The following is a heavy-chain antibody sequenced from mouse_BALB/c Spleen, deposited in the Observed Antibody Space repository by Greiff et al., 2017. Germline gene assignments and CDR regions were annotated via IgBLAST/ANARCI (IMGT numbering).Heavy chain of an antibody. Sequence: VKLMESGPGLVAPSQSLSITCTVSGFSLTSYGVHWVRQPPGKGLEWLGVIWAGGSTNYNSALMSRLSISKDNSKSQVFLKMNSLQTDDTAMYYCARDRGYDAFRFAYWGQGTLVTVSA. D-gene: IGHD2-2*01. CDR3: ARDRGYDAFRFAY. V-gene: IGHV2-9*02. J-gene: IGHJ3*01. CDR1: GFSLTSYG. CDR2: IWAGGST.